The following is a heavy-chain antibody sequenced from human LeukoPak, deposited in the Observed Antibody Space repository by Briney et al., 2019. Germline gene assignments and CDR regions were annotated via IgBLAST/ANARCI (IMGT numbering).Heavy chain of an antibody. CDR1: GGTFSSYA. D-gene: IGHD3-22*01. Sequence: SVKVSCKASGGTFSSYAISWVRQAPGQGLEWMGRITPILGIANYAQKFQGGVTITADKSTSTAYMELSSLRSEDTAVYYCARGLSLDYDSSGYYDYWGQGTLVTVSS. CDR3: ARGLSLDYDSSGYYDY. J-gene: IGHJ4*02. V-gene: IGHV1-69*04. CDR2: ITPILGIA.